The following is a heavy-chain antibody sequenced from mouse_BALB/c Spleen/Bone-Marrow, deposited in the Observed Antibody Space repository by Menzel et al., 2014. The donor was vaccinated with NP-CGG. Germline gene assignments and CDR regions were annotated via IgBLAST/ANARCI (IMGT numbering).Heavy chain of an antibody. J-gene: IGHJ4*01. CDR2: INPSTGYT. CDR3: ARGNPLYAMDY. CDR1: GYTFTSYW. Sequence: VHLVESGAELAEPGASVKMSCKASGYTFTSYWMHWVKQRPGQGLEWIGYINPSTGYTDYNQKFNDKATLTADKSSSTAYMQLSSLTSKDSAVYYCARGNPLYAMDYWGQGTSVTVSS. V-gene: IGHV1-7*01. D-gene: IGHD2-1*01.